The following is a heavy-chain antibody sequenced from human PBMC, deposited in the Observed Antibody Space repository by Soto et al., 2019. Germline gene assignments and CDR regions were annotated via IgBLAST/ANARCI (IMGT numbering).Heavy chain of an antibody. CDR2: IYYSGST. D-gene: IGHD5-12*01. V-gene: IGHV4-59*01. Sequence: SETLSLTCTVSGGSISSYYWSWIRQPPGKGLEWIGYIYYSGSTNYNPSLKSRVSISVDTSKNQFSLKLSSVTAADTAVYYCARRSRDGYKQYYFDYWGQGTLVTVPQ. CDR1: GGSISSYY. CDR3: ARRSRDGYKQYYFDY. J-gene: IGHJ4*02.